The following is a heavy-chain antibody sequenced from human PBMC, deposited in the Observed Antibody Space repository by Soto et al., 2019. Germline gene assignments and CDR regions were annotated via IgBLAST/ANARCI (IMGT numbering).Heavy chain of an antibody. Sequence: LRLSCAASEFTFDKYYMTWVRQAPGKGPEWVANIKPDGSEQYYVDSVKGRFTISRDNANNSLYLQMNSLRAEDTAVYFCARGNWNYYYGFDVWGQGTTVT. V-gene: IGHV3-7*01. CDR3: ARGNWNYYYGFDV. CDR2: IKPDGSEQ. J-gene: IGHJ6*02. CDR1: EFTFDKYY. D-gene: IGHD1-20*01.